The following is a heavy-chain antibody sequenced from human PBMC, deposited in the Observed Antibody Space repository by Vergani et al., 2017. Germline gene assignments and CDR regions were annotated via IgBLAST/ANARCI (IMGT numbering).Heavy chain of an antibody. Sequence: QLQLQESGPGLEKPSETLYLTCNVSGGSISSSSYYWGWIRQPPGKGLEWIGSSYYSGSTYSNPSLKRRVTISVDTSKNQFSLYLSSLTAADTAVYYCASYGVPDYWGQGTLVTVSS. D-gene: IGHD4-17*01. V-gene: IGHV4-39*07. CDR2: SYYSGST. CDR3: ASYGVPDY. J-gene: IGHJ4*02. CDR1: GGSISSSSYY.